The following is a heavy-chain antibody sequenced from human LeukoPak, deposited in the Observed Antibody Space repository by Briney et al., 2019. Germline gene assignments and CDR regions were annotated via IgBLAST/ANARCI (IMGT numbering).Heavy chain of an antibody. J-gene: IGHJ4*02. CDR2: ISSSSSYI. Sequence: PGGSLRLSCAASGFTFSSYSMNWVRQAPGKGLEWVSSISSSSSYIYYADSVKGRFTISRDNAKNSLCLQMNSLRAEDTAVYYCARAGYSYGYGIDYWGQGTLVTVSS. CDR1: GFTFSSYS. CDR3: ARAGYSYGYGIDY. V-gene: IGHV3-21*01. D-gene: IGHD5-18*01.